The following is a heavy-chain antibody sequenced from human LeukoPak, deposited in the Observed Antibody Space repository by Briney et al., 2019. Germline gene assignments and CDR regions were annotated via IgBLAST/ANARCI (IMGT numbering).Heavy chain of an antibody. J-gene: IGHJ4*02. V-gene: IGHV3-66*01. D-gene: IGHD6-13*01. CDR3: ARSSVRSSLPDY. CDR2: IYSGGST. Sequence: GGSLRLSCAASGFTVSSNYMSWVRQAPGKGLEWVSVIYSGGSTYYADSVKGRFTISRDNSKNTLYLQMNSLRAEDTAVYYCARSSVRSSLPDYWGQGTLVTVSS. CDR1: GFTVSSNY.